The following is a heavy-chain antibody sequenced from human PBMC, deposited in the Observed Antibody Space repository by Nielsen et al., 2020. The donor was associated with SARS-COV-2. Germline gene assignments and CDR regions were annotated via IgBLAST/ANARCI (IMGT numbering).Heavy chain of an antibody. J-gene: IGHJ3*02. Sequence: GESLKISCAASGFTFSNAWMSWVRQAPGKGLEWVSTISGGSGNTYYADSVKGRFTISRDNSKKTLYLQMNSLRAEDTAAYYCAKDKSDSVAGFDAFDIWGQGTMVTVSS. D-gene: IGHD6-19*01. CDR1: GFTFSNAW. CDR2: ISGGSGNT. V-gene: IGHV3-23*01. CDR3: AKDKSDSVAGFDAFDI.